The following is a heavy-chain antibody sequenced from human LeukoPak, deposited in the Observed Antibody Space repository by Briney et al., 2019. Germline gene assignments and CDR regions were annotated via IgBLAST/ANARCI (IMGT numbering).Heavy chain of an antibody. Sequence: GGSLTLSCAASGFTFSSYEMNWVRQAPGKGLEWVSYISSSGSTIYYADSVKGRFTISRDNAKNSLYLQMNSLRAEDTAVYYCARRGAAAGKLDYWGQGTLVTVSS. CDR1: GFTFSSYE. D-gene: IGHD6-13*01. CDR3: ARRGAAAGKLDY. V-gene: IGHV3-48*03. CDR2: ISSSGSTI. J-gene: IGHJ4*02.